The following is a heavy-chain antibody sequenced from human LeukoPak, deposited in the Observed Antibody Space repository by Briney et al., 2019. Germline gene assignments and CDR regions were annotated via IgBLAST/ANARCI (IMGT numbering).Heavy chain of an antibody. CDR2: IYHSGST. CDR3: ARDPEVRDRGLVTTDY. V-gene: IGHV4-4*02. Sequence: SETLSLTCTVSGGSISSSNWWSWVRQPPGKGLEWIGEIYHSGSTNYNPSLKSRVTISVDKSKNQFSLKLSSVTAADTAVYYCARDPEVRDRGLVTTDYWGRGTLVTVSS. CDR1: GGSISSSNW. D-gene: IGHD3/OR15-3a*01. J-gene: IGHJ4*02.